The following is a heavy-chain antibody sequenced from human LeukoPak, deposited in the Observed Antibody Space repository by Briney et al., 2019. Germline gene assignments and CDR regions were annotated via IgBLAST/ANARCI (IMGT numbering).Heavy chain of an antibody. Sequence: ASVKVSCKASGYTFTSYDVNWVRQAAGQGLEYMGWMNPNSGNTGYAQKFQGRVTITRNTSITTAYMELSSLRSEDTAVYYRARGQSTSSWSLGNFDYWGQGTLVTVSS. CDR2: MNPNSGNT. CDR3: ARGQSTSSWSLGNFDY. J-gene: IGHJ4*02. V-gene: IGHV1-8*03. D-gene: IGHD6-13*01. CDR1: GYTFTSYD.